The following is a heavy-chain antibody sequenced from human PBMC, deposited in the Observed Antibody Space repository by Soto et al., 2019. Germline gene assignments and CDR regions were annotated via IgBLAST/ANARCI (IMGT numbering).Heavy chain of an antibody. J-gene: IGHJ4*02. CDR2: IYHSRRT. CDR1: CGSIISGGYS. D-gene: IGHD2-2*01. CDR3: ASVPDY. Sequence: TLSLTCAVACGSIISGGYSWSWIRQPHGHGLEWIRQIYHSRRTHYXXSLKSRVXXXVDRSKNQFSLNLSSVTAADTAVYYCASVPDYWGQGTLVTVS. V-gene: IGHV4-30-2*01.